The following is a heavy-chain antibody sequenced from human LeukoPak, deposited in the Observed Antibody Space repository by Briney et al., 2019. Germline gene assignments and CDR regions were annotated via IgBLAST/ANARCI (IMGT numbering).Heavy chain of an antibody. J-gene: IGHJ4*02. CDR2: INPDGSDT. CDR1: GFTFSSNW. D-gene: IGHD3-10*01. Sequence: GGSLRLSCAASGFTFSSNWMHWIRQVPGEGLVWVARINPDGSDTSYADSVKSRFTISRDNAKNTLYLQMNSLRVEDTALYYCTRDTFGAMDYWGQGTLVTVSA. V-gene: IGHV3-74*01. CDR3: TRDTFGAMDY.